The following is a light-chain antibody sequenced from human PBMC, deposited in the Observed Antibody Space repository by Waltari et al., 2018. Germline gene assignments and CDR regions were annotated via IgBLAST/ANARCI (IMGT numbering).Light chain of an antibody. J-gene: IGLJ3*02. CDR3: CSYAGSTTRWV. CDR1: SSDVGSYTL. CDR2: AVN. Sequence: QSALTQPASVSGSPGQSITISCTGTSSDVGSYTLVSWYQQHPGKAPKLIIYAVNKRPSGASARFSGSKSGNTASLTISGLQAEDEADYYCCSYAGSTTRWVFGGGTKLTVL. V-gene: IGLV2-23*02.